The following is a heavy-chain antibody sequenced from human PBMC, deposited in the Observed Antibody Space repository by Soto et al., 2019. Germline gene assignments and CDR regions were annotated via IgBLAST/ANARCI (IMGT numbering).Heavy chain of an antibody. CDR2: IIPIFGTA. Sequence: QVQLVQSGAEVKKPGSSVKVSCKASGGTFCSYAISWVRQAPGQGLEWMGGIIPIFGTANYAQKFQGRVTITADESTSTAYMELSSLRSEDTAVYYCARDMNYDSSGYYGGFDYWGQGTLVTVSS. V-gene: IGHV1-69*01. CDR3: ARDMNYDSSGYYGGFDY. D-gene: IGHD3-22*01. J-gene: IGHJ4*02. CDR1: GGTFCSYA.